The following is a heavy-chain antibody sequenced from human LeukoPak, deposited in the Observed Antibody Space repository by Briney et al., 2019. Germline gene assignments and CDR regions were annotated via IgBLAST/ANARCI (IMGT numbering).Heavy chain of an antibody. Sequence: GGSLRLSCAASGFTFDDYAMHWVRQAPGKGLEWVSGISWNSGSIGYADSVKGRFTISRDNAKNSLYLQMNSLRAEDTAVYYCARDPTQWLRYGYFDYWGQGILVTVSS. J-gene: IGHJ4*02. CDR2: ISWNSGSI. CDR3: ARDPTQWLRYGYFDY. D-gene: IGHD5-12*01. V-gene: IGHV3-9*01. CDR1: GFTFDDYA.